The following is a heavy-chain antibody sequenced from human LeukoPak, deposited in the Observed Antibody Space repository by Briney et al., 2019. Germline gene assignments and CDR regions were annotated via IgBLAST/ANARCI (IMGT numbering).Heavy chain of an antibody. V-gene: IGHV4-39*01. D-gene: IGHD5-12*01. Sequence: SETLSLTCTVSGGSISSSRYYWGWIRQPPGKGLEWIGSIYYSGSTYYNPSLKSRVTISVDTSKNQFSLKLSSVTAADTAVYYCARQLRGYSGYDLGVYWGQGTLVTVSS. CDR3: ARQLRGYSGYDLGVY. J-gene: IGHJ4*02. CDR1: GGSISSSRYY. CDR2: IYYSGST.